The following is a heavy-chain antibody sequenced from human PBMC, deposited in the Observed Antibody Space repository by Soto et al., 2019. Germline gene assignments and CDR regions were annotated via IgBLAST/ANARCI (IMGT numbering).Heavy chain of an antibody. V-gene: IGHV1-3*01. CDR1: GYTFTSYD. J-gene: IGHJ4*02. CDR2: INVGNGNT. CDR3: ARSVGAALSDY. D-gene: IGHD1-26*01. Sequence: QVQLVQSGAEVKKPGASVKVSCEASGYTFTSYDIHWVRQAPGQRLEWMGWINVGNGNTKYSQKFQGRVTITRDTSASTAYMELSSLRSEDTAVYYCARSVGAALSDYWGQGTLVTVSS.